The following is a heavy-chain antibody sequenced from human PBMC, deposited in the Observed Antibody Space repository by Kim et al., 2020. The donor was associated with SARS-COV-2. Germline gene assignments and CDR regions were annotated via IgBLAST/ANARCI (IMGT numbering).Heavy chain of an antibody. Sequence: RTEYADSVKGRCTISRDIPKDTLYLQMNSLRAEDTAVYYCSSSTVGAYFDYWGQGSLVTVSS. V-gene: IGHV3-53*01. CDR3: SSSTVGAYFDY. D-gene: IGHD1-26*01. CDR2: RT. J-gene: IGHJ4*02.